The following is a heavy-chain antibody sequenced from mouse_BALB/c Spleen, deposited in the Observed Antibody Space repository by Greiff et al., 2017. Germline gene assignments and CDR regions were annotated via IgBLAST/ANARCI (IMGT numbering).Heavy chain of an antibody. CDR1: GFSLTSYG. J-gene: IGHJ4*01. Sequence: VKLVESGPSLVQPSQSLSITCTVSGFSLTSYGVHWVRQSPGKGLEWLGVIWRGGSTDYNAPFMSRLSITKDNSKSQVFFKMNSLQADDTAIYYCAKKEGPYYGLYYYAMDYWGQGTSVTVSS. D-gene: IGHD2-10*01. CDR3: AKKEGPYYGLYYYAMDY. V-gene: IGHV2-5-1*01. CDR2: IWRGGST.